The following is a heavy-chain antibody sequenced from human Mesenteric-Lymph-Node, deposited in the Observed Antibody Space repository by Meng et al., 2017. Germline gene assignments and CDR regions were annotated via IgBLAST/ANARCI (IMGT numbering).Heavy chain of an antibody. D-gene: IGHD4/OR15-4a*01. J-gene: IGHJ4*02. CDR2: VNPSGGGT. V-gene: IGHV1-2*02. CDR3: ASQAYNDYYFDY. CDR1: GYTFTGYY. Sequence: ASVKVSCKASGYTFTGYYIHWVRQAPGHGLEWMGWVNPSGGGTTYPQKFQGRVTMTRDTSISTAYMELTTLRSDDTAVYYCASQAYNDYYFDYCGQGKLVTVSS.